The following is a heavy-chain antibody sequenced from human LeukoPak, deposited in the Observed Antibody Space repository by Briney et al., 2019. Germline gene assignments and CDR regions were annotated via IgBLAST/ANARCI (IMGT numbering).Heavy chain of an antibody. D-gene: IGHD7-27*01. V-gene: IGHV4-39*07. CDR1: GGSMSSSSYY. J-gene: IGHJ4*02. CDR2: IYHSGRT. CDR3: ARDGRDYWGLFDY. Sequence: SEPLSLTCTVSGGSMSSSSYYWGWIRQPPGKGPEWIGNIYHSGRTYYNPSPKSRVTISVDTSEHFSLRLSSVTAAHTGAYYCARDGRDYWGLFDYWGQGTLVTVSS.